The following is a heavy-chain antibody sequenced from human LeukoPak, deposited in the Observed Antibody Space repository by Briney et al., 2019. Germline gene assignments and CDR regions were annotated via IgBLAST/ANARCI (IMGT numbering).Heavy chain of an antibody. V-gene: IGHV1-18*04. CDR3: ARPITIFGVVSYFDY. Sequence: ASVKVSCKSSGYTFADYYIHWVRQAPGQGLEWMGWISDYNGKTNYAQKLQGRVTMTTDTSTSTAYMELRSLRSDDTAVYYCARPITIFGVVSYFDYWGQGTLVTVSS. CDR1: GYTFADYY. CDR2: ISDYNGKT. D-gene: IGHD3-3*01. J-gene: IGHJ4*02.